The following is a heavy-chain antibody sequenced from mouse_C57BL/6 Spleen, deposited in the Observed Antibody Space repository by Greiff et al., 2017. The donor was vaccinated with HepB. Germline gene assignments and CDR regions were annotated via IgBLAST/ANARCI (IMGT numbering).Heavy chain of an antibody. V-gene: IGHV1-61*01. CDR3: ARKDGAWFAY. Sequence: VQLQQSGAELVRPGSSVKLSCKASGYTFTSYWMDWVKQRPGQGLEWIGNIYPSDSETHYNQKFKDKATLTVDKSSSTAYMQLSSLTSEDSAVYYCARKDGAWFAYSGQGTLVTVSA. CDR1: GYTFTSYW. CDR2: IYPSDSET. J-gene: IGHJ3*01.